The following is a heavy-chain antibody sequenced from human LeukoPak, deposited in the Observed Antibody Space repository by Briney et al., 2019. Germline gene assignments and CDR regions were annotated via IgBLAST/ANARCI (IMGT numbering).Heavy chain of an antibody. J-gene: IGHJ4*02. CDR1: GFTFSSYA. D-gene: IGHD1/OR15-1a*01. Sequence: GGSLRLSCAASGFTFSSYAMNWVRQAPGKGLEWVSTICVRTGNTYYADSVKSRFTISRDNSKDTLPLLMNSLRAEDTAIYYCAKGNWDKLEVFDYWGQGTLVTVSS. CDR2: ICVRTGNT. V-gene: IGHV3-23*01. CDR3: AKGNWDKLEVFDY.